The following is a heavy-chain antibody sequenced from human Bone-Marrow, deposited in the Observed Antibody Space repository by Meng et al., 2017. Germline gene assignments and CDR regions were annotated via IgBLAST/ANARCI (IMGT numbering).Heavy chain of an antibody. CDR3: ARADYGYVWGSYRWGYYFDY. CDR1: GYSFTSYW. J-gene: IGHJ4*02. CDR2: IYPGDSDT. D-gene: IGHD3-16*02. Sequence: GGSLRLSCKGSGYSFTSYWIGWVRQMPGKGLEWMGIIYPGDSDTRYSPSFQGQVTISADKSISTAYLQWSSLKASDTAMYYCARADYGYVWGSYRWGYYFDYWGQGTLVTVSS. V-gene: IGHV5-51*01.